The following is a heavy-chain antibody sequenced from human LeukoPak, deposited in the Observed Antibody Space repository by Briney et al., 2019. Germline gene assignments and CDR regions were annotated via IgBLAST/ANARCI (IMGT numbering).Heavy chain of an antibody. CDR2: ISNSGGT. CDR3: ARVTGDSSGYHFDY. V-gene: IGHV4-39*02. Sequence: KPSETLSLTCSVSGGSMSSSNYYWGWIRQPPGKGLEWIGTISNSGGTYYNPSLKSRVTISVDTSKNHFSLKLDSVTAADTAVYYCARVTGDSSGYHFDYWGQGTLVTVSS. CDR1: GGSMSSSNYY. J-gene: IGHJ4*02. D-gene: IGHD3-22*01.